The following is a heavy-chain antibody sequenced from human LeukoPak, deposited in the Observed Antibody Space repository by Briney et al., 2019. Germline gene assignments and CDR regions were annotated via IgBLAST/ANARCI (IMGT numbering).Heavy chain of an antibody. J-gene: IGHJ3*02. D-gene: IGHD2-21*02. CDR3: ARARSAYCGGDCYSFAFDI. V-gene: IGHV4-61*08. CDR2: IYYSGST. CDR1: GGSISSGGYY. Sequence: SETLSLTCTVSGGSISSGGYYWSWIRQPPGKGLEWIGYIYYSGSTNYNPSLKSRVTISVDTSKNQFSLKLSSVTAADTAVYYCARARSAYCGGDCYSFAFDIWGQGTMVTVSS.